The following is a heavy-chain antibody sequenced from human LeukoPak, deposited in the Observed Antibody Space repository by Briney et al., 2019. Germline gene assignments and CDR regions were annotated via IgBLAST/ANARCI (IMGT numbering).Heavy chain of an antibody. CDR3: ARGEWLQPGPYFDY. CDR2: INHSGST. Sequence: SETLSLTCAVYGGSFSGYYWSWIRQPPGKGLEWIGEINHSGSTNYNPSLKSRVTISVDTSKNQFSLKLSSVTAADTAVYYCARGEWLQPGPYFDYWGQGTLVTVSS. D-gene: IGHD5-12*01. V-gene: IGHV4-34*01. CDR1: GGSFSGYY. J-gene: IGHJ4*02.